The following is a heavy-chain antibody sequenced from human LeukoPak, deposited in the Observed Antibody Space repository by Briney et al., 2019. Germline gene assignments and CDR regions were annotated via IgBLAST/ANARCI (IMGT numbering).Heavy chain of an antibody. D-gene: IGHD2-15*01. CDR1: GYTFTSYD. Sequence: ASVKVSCKASGYTFTSYDINWVRQATGQGLEWMGWMNPNSGNTGYAQKFQGRVTMTRNTSISTAYMELSSLRSEDTAVYYCARDRRAYCSGGSCDSGSDYWGQGTLVTVSS. CDR2: MNPNSGNT. J-gene: IGHJ4*02. V-gene: IGHV1-8*01. CDR3: ARDRRAYCSGGSCDSGSDY.